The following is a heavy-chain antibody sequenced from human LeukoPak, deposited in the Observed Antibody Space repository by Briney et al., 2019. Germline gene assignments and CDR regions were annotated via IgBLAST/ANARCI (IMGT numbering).Heavy chain of an antibody. Sequence: PSETLSLTCAVYGGSFSGYYWSWIRQPPGKGLEWIGEINHSGSTNYNPSLKSRVTISVDTSKNQFSLKLSSVTAADTAVYYCARDSYGYYQFDYWGQGTLVTVSS. CDR1: GGSFSGYY. J-gene: IGHJ4*02. V-gene: IGHV4-34*01. D-gene: IGHD5-18*01. CDR2: INHSGST. CDR3: ARDSYGYYQFDY.